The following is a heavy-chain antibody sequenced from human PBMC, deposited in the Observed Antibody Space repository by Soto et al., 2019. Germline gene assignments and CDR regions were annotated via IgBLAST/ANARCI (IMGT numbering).Heavy chain of an antibody. V-gene: IGHV1-69*13. CDR1: GGTFSSYA. CDR3: ANSYIIAVAPHGYYYYYGMDV. J-gene: IGHJ6*02. Sequence: ASVKVSCKASGGTFSSYAISWVRQAPGQGLEWMGGIIPIFGTANYAQKFQGRVTITADESTSTAYMELSSLRSEDTAVYYCANSYIIAVAPHGYYYYYGMDVWGQGTTVPVSS. CDR2: IIPIFGTA. D-gene: IGHD6-19*01.